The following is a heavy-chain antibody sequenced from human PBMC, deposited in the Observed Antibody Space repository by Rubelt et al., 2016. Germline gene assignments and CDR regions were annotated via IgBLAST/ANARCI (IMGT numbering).Heavy chain of an antibody. D-gene: IGHD4/OR15-4a*01. CDR2: ISASGTSA. V-gene: IGHV3-23*01. CDR1: GFTFYSFA. J-gene: IGHJ4*02. Sequence: EVQLLESGGGLAQPGGSLTISCAASGFTFYSFAMTWVRQAPGKGLEWVSIISASGTSAEYAGSVKGRFTISRDNSKKEGYLQMNSLRAEDTAVYYCAREASYRYGDYVDYWGQGTLVTVSS. CDR3: AREASYRYGDYVDY.